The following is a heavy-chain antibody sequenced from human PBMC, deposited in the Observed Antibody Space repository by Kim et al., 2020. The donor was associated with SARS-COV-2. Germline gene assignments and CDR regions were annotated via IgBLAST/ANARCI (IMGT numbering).Heavy chain of an antibody. D-gene: IGHD3-10*01. V-gene: IGHV5-51*01. CDR3: ARVGVQHSIEFGELRLTDY. CDR2: IYPGDSDT. Sequence: GESLKISCKGSGYSFTSYWIGWVRQMPGKGLEWMGIIYPGDSDTRYSPSFQGQVTISADKSISTAYLQWSSLKASDTAMYYCARVGVQHSIEFGELRLTDYWGQGTLVTVSS. J-gene: IGHJ4*02. CDR1: GYSFTSYW.